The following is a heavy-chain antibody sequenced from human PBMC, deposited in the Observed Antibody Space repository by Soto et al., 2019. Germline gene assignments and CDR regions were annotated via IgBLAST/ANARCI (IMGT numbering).Heavy chain of an antibody. J-gene: IGHJ6*02. V-gene: IGHV3-33*01. Sequence: HPGGSLRLSCAASGFTFSSYGMHWVRQAPGKGLEWVAVIWYDGSNKYYADSVKGRFTISRDNSKNTLYLQMNSLRAEDTAVYYCARDPILEWLPFYGDYGMDVWGQGTTVTVSS. D-gene: IGHD3-3*01. CDR3: ARDPILEWLPFYGDYGMDV. CDR2: IWYDGSNK. CDR1: GFTFSSYG.